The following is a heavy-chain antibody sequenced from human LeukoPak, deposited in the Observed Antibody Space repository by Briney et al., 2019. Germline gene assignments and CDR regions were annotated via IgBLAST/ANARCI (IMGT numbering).Heavy chain of an antibody. CDR1: GFTVSFNY. D-gene: IGHD6-19*01. Sequence: PGGSLRLSCAASGFTVSFNYMSWVRQAPGKGLEWISVIYSGGSTYYADSVKGRFTISRDDSKNTLYLQMNSLRAEVTAVYYCAKDRGAVAARGFADYWGQGTLVTVSS. CDR3: AKDRGAVAARGFADY. CDR2: IYSGGST. J-gene: IGHJ4*02. V-gene: IGHV3-53*01.